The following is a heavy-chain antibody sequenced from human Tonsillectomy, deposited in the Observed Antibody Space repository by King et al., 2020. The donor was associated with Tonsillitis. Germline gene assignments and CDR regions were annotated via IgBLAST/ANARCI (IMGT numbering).Heavy chain of an antibody. V-gene: IGHV5-10-1*03. CDR2: IDPSDSYT. J-gene: IGHJ6*03. CDR1: GYSFTSYW. CDR3: ARLDTPSFYYYDYMDV. Sequence: VQLVESGAEVKKPGESLRISCKGSGYSFTSYWISWVRQMPGKGLEWMGRIDPSDSYTNYSPSFQGHVTISADKSISPAYLQWSSLKASDTAMYYCARLDTPSFYYYDYMDVWGKGTTVTVSS. D-gene: IGHD5-18*01.